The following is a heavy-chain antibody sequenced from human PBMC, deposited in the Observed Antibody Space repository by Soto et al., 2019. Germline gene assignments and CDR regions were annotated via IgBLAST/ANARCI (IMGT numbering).Heavy chain of an antibody. Sequence: SETLSLTSTVAGGSISSYGWSWIRQPPGKGLGWSGNIYYRGSTNYNPSLKSRVTISVDTSKNQFSLKLSSVTAADTAVYYCARHLDVDTAMAYYFDYWGQGTLVTVSS. CDR1: GGSISSYG. CDR3: ARHLDVDTAMAYYFDY. D-gene: IGHD5-18*01. CDR2: IYYRGST. V-gene: IGHV4-59*08. J-gene: IGHJ4*02.